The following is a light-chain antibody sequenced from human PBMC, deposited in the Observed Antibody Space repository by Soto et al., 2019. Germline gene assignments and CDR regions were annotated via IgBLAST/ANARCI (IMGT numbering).Light chain of an antibody. Sequence: EIVMTQSPATLSVSPGERATLSCRASQSVSSNLAWYQQKPGQAPRLLIYGASTRATGIPARFSGSGSGTEFTLTINSLQSEDFAVYYCQHYVTSLTTFGQGTKVDIK. CDR3: QHYVTSLTT. V-gene: IGKV3-15*01. CDR1: QSVSSN. J-gene: IGKJ1*01. CDR2: GAS.